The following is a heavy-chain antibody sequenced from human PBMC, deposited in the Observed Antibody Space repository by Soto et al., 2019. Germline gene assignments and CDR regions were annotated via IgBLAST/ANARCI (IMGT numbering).Heavy chain of an antibody. D-gene: IGHD3-10*01. CDR1: GGTFSSYV. CDR3: ERGRDDTFGRYYYGLDV. V-gene: IGHV1-69*12. CDR2: IIPKFGTT. Sequence: QVQLVQSGAEVKKPGTSVKVSCKGSGGTFSSYVISWVRQAPGQGLEWMGGIIPKFGTTKYAQKFQGRVTLTADVSTIFVYMELSSLRSEDTAVYYCERGRDDTFGRYYYGLDVWGQGTTVTVS. J-gene: IGHJ6*02.